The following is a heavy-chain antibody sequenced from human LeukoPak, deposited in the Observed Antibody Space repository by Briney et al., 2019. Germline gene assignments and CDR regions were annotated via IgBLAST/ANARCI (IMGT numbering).Heavy chain of an antibody. J-gene: IGHJ6*02. CDR1: GFTFSSYS. D-gene: IGHD3-9*01. V-gene: IGHV3-21*01. Sequence: GGSLRLSCAASGFTFSSYSMNWVRQAPGKGLEWVSSISSSSSYIYYADSVKGRFTISRDNAKNSLYLQMNSLRAEDTAVYYCARGRRLTGSYYSYYGLDVWGQGTTVTVSS. CDR3: ARGRRLTGSYYSYYGLDV. CDR2: ISSSSSYI.